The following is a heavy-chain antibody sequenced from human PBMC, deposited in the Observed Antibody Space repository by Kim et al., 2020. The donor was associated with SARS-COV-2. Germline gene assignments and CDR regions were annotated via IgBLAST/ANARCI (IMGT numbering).Heavy chain of an antibody. D-gene: IGHD3-22*01. CDR1: GYSFTKYW. V-gene: IGHV5-51*01. Sequence: GESLKISCKASGYSFTKYWIAWVRQMPGKGLEWMGIIYPGDSDTRYSPSFQGQVTISADKSITTAYLQWGSLKASDTAMYYCARPMIDTSGYYSAFDIWGQGKMVTVSA. CDR3: ARPMIDTSGYYSAFDI. J-gene: IGHJ3*02. CDR2: IYPGDSDT.